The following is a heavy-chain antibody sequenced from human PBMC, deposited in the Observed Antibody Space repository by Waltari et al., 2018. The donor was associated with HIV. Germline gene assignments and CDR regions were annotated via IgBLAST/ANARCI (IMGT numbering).Heavy chain of an antibody. J-gene: IGHJ4*02. V-gene: IGHV4-31*01. Sequence: QVQLQESGPGLVKPSQTLSLTCMVPAEATYRVMYSWNWIRQRAGKGLGWLGYSHKCGSSDYNPALKRQIVISVDASKNEVSLRLASVTAADTGVYYCARGSQRWERSGYWAFDSWGQGVPVTVSS. D-gene: IGHD3-22*01. CDR3: ARGSQRWERSGYWAFDS. CDR1: AEATYRVMYS. CDR2: SHKCGSS.